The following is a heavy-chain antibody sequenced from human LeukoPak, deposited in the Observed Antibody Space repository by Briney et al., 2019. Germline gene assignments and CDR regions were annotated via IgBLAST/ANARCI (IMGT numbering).Heavy chain of an antibody. J-gene: IGHJ4*02. CDR3: ARDDIFYHYFDY. CDR2: ISAYNGNT. CDR1: GYTFTSYG. V-gene: IGHV1-18*04. Sequence: ASVKVSCMASGYTFTSYGISWVRQAPGQGLEWMGWISAYNGNTNYAHKLQDRVTMTTDTSTSTAYMELKNLTSDDTAVYYCARDDIFYHYFDYWGQGTLVTVSS. D-gene: IGHD3-9*01.